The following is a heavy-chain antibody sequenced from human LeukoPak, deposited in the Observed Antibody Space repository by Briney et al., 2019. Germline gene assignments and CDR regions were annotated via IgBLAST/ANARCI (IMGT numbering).Heavy chain of an antibody. CDR1: GFTFSSYW. D-gene: IGHD1-14*01. Sequence: GGSLRLSCAASGFTFSSYWMHWVRQAPGKGPVWVSRINTDGSSTNYADSVKGRFTISRDNAKNTLYLQMNSLRAEDTAVYYCARVRYNCYTTWDYWGQGTLVTVSS. CDR3: ARVRYNCYTTWDY. J-gene: IGHJ4*02. CDR2: INTDGSST. V-gene: IGHV3-74*01.